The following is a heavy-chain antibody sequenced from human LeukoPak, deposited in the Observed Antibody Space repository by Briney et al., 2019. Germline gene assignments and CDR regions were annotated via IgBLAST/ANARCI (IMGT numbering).Heavy chain of an antibody. D-gene: IGHD4-17*01. CDR3: ARVATVTNNWFDP. V-gene: IGHV1-2*02. CDR2: INPNSGGT. CDR1: GYTFTGYY. J-gene: IGHJ5*02. Sequence: GASVKVSCKASGYTFTGYYMHWVRQAPGQGLEWMGWINPNSGGTNYAQKFQGRVTMTRDTSISTAYMELSRLRSGDTAVYYCARVATVTNNWFDPWGQGTLVTVSS.